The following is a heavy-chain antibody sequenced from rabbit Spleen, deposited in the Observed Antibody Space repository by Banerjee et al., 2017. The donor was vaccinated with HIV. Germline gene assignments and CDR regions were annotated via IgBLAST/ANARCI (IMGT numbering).Heavy chain of an antibody. CDR3: ARDTSSSFSSYGMDL. V-gene: IGHV1S40*01. D-gene: IGHD1-1*01. J-gene: IGHJ6*01. CDR2: IDTNTGST. CDR1: GFDFTSTYY. Sequence: QSLEESGGDLVKPGASLTLTCKASGFDFTSTYYMCWVRQAPGKGLELITCIDTNTGSTNYATWAKGRFTISKTSSTTVTLQMTSLTAADTATYFCARDTSSSFSSYGMDLWGQGTLVTVS.